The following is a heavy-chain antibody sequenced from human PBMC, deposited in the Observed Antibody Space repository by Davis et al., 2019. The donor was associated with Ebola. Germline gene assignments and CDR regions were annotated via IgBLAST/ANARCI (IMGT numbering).Heavy chain of an antibody. Sequence: PGGSLRLSCAASGFTFDDYAMHWVRQAPGKGLEWVSGISWNSGSIGYADSVKGRFTISRDNAKNSLYLQMNSLRAEDTAVYYCARGLAPDYDFWSGYPDDYWGQGTLVTVSS. V-gene: IGHV3-9*01. J-gene: IGHJ4*02. CDR1: GFTFDDYA. D-gene: IGHD3-3*01. CDR2: ISWNSGSI. CDR3: ARGLAPDYDFWSGYPDDY.